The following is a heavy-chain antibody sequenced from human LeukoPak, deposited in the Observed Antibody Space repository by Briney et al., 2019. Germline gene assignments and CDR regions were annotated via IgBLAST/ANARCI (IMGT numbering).Heavy chain of an antibody. D-gene: IGHD1-26*01. CDR1: GGTFSSYA. CDR3: ARDPGLYSGSPGGDAFDI. V-gene: IGHV1-69*13. CDR2: IIPIFGTA. Sequence: ASVTVSCKASGGTFSSYAISWVRQAPGQGLEWMGGIIPIFGTANYAQKFQGRVTITADESTSTAYMELSSLRSEDTAVYYCARDPGLYSGSPGGDAFDIWGQGTMVTVSS. J-gene: IGHJ3*02.